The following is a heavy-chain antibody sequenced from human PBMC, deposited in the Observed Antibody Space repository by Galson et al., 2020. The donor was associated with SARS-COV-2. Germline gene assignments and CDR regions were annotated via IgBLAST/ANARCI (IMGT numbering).Heavy chain of an antibody. J-gene: IGHJ3*02. V-gene: IGHV4-30-4*01. Sequence: SQTLSLTCTVSGGSISSGDYYWSWIRQPPGKGLEWIGYIYYSGSTYYNPSLKSRVTISVDTSKNQFSLKLSSVTAADTAVYYCARDGGGTFGESYDAFDIWGQGTMVTVSS. CDR2: IYYSGST. CDR3: ARDGGGTFGESYDAFDI. CDR1: GGSISSGDYY. D-gene: IGHD3-10*01.